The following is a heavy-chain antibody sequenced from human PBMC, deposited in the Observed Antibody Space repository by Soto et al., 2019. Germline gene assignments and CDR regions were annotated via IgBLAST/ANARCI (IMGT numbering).Heavy chain of an antibody. Sequence: SGPTLVNPTQTLTLTCTFSEFSLTTSGVGVGWIRQPPRKALEWLALIYWDDDKRYSPSLKSRLTITKDTSKNQVVLTMTNMDPVDTATYYCARGLYPGVFDYWGQGTLVTVSS. D-gene: IGHD3-16*01. CDR1: EFSLTTSGVG. J-gene: IGHJ4*02. V-gene: IGHV2-5*02. CDR3: ARGLYPGVFDY. CDR2: IYWDDDK.